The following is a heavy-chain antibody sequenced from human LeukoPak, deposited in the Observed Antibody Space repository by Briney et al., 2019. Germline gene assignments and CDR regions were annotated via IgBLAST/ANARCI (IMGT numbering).Heavy chain of an antibody. CDR3: ARDNGYGQLDS. J-gene: IGHJ4*02. Sequence: SETLSLTCTVSGDSINSGDYYWSWIRQPPGTGLEWIGYIYYSGSTYYNPSLESRVTISVDTSKNQFSLKLSSVTAADTAVYYCARDNGYGQLDSWGQGTLVTVSS. D-gene: IGHD2-15*01. CDR2: IYYSGST. V-gene: IGHV4-30-4*01. CDR1: GDSINSGDYY.